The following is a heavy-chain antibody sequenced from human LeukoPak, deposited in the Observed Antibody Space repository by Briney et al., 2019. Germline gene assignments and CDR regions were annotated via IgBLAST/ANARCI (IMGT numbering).Heavy chain of an antibody. J-gene: IGHJ3*02. Sequence: PSETLFLTCTVSGGSISSYYWSWIRQPPGKGLEWIEYIYYSGSTNYNPSLKSRVTISVDTSKNQFSLKLSSVTAADTAVYYCARDGALSSGWYSGHAFDIWGQGTMVTVSS. CDR2: IYYSGST. CDR3: ARDGALSSGWYSGHAFDI. CDR1: GGSISSYY. D-gene: IGHD6-19*01. V-gene: IGHV4-59*01.